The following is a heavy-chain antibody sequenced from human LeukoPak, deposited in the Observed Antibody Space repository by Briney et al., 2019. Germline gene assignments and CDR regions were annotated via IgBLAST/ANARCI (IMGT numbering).Heavy chain of an antibody. Sequence: KHSETLSLTCTVSGGSIGSGGYYWSWIRQHPGKGLEWIGYIYYSGSTYYNPSLKSRVTISVDTSKNQFSLKLSSVTAADTAVYYCARGAGAIFGVVINYFDYWGQGTLVTVSS. CDR2: IYYSGST. CDR3: ARGAGAIFGVVINYFDY. V-gene: IGHV4-31*03. J-gene: IGHJ4*02. CDR1: GGSIGSGGYY. D-gene: IGHD3-3*01.